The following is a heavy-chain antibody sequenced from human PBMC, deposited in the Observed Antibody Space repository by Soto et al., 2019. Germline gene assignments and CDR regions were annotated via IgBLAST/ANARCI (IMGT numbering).Heavy chain of an antibody. CDR2: INHSGST. J-gene: IGHJ4*02. CDR3: ARTSRFDC. CDR1: CGSFSGYY. D-gene: IGHD6-6*01. Sequence: SETLSLTCAVYCGSFSGYYWSWIRRPPGKGLEWIGEINHSGSTNYNPSLKSRVTMSVDTSKNQFSLKLSSVTAADTAVYYCARTSRFDCWGQRTLVTVSS. V-gene: IGHV4-34*01.